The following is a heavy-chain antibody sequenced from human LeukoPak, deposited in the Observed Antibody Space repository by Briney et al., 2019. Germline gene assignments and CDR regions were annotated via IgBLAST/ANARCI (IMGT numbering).Heavy chain of an antibody. D-gene: IGHD6-19*01. J-gene: IGHJ4*02. CDR1: GFTFSSYW. Sequence: GGSLRLSCAASGFTFSSYWMHWVRQAPGKGLEWVSRINSDGSSTNYAASVKGRFTISRDNAKNTLYLQMSSLRAEDTAVYYCARVQYSSGWTYFDYWGQGTLVTVSS. V-gene: IGHV3-74*01. CDR2: INSDGSST. CDR3: ARVQYSSGWTYFDY.